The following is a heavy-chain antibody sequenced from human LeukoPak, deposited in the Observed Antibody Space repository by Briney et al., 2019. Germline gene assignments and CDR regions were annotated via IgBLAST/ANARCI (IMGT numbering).Heavy chain of an antibody. Sequence: GGSLRLSCAASGFTFSDYHMSWIRPAPGKGLEWVSYISSSSDYTNYADSVKGRFTISRDNAKKSLYLQMDSLKTEDTAMYYCTRLSGGNSDSYYYGLDVWGQGTTVTVSS. D-gene: IGHD4-23*01. CDR2: ISSSSDYT. CDR1: GFTFSDYH. J-gene: IGHJ6*02. V-gene: IGHV3-11*03. CDR3: TRLSGGNSDSYYYGLDV.